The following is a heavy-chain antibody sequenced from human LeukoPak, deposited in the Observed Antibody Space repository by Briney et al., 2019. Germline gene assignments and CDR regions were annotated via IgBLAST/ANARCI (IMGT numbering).Heavy chain of an antibody. Sequence: ASVKVSCKASGYTFTSYDINWVRQATGQGLEWMGWMTPNSGNTGYAQKFQGRVTMTRNASISTAYMELSSLRSEDTAVYYCASLRAEIAARRQVQNWFDPWGQGTLVTVSS. CDR3: ASLRAEIAARRQVQNWFDP. D-gene: IGHD6-6*01. V-gene: IGHV1-8*01. CDR2: MTPNSGNT. CDR1: GYTFTSYD. J-gene: IGHJ5*02.